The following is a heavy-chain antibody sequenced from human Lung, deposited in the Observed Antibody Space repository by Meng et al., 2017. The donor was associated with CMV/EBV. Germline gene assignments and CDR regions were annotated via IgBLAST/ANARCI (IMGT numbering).Heavy chain of an antibody. CDR1: GFTFNTYT. V-gene: IGHV3-21*01. CDR3: ARQKGATLDYFDY. J-gene: IGHJ4*02. Sequence: GGSLRLSCAASGFTFNTYTMNWVRQAPGKGLEWVSSISGSSSFTYYADSVKGRFTISRDNAKNSLYLQMNSLRAEDTAVYYCARQKGATLDYFDYWGQGTXVTVSS. D-gene: IGHD1-26*01. CDR2: ISGSSSFT.